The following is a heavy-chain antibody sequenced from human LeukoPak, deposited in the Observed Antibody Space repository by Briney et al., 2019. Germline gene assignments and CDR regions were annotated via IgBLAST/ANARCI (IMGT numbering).Heavy chain of an antibody. D-gene: IGHD1-26*01. CDR3: ARDPHYSGSLDY. V-gene: IGHV4-39*07. CDR2: IYYSGST. Sequence: SETLSLTCTVAGGSISSSSYYWGWIRQPPGKGLEWIGSIYYSGSTYYNPSLKSRVTISVDTSKNQFSLKLSSVTAADTAVYYCARDPHYSGSLDYWGQGTLVTVSS. J-gene: IGHJ4*02. CDR1: GGSISSSSYY.